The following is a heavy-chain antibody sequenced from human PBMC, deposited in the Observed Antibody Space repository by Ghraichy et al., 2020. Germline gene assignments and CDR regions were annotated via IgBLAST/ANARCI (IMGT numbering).Heavy chain of an antibody. Sequence: GGSLRLSCVVSGFTFTKYAIHWVRQAPGKGLEWVAVSPDDGINIYYGDSVKGRFTVSRDTSENTVYLQMSSLRPDDTAVYYCAKDGSGSYQGVFDYWGQGTLVTVSS. J-gene: IGHJ4*02. V-gene: IGHV3-30*18. CDR2: SPDDGINI. D-gene: IGHD1-26*01. CDR3: AKDGSGSYQGVFDY. CDR1: GFTFTKYA.